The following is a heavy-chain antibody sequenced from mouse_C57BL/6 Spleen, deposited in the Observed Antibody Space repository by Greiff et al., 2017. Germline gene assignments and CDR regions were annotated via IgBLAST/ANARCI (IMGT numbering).Heavy chain of an antibody. CDR1: GFTFSSYG. CDR3: ARRGYDAMDY. Sequence: EVQVVESGGDLVKPGGSLKLSCAASGFTFSSYGMSWVRQTPDKRLEWVATISSGGSYTYYPDSVKGRFTISRDNAKNTLYLQMSSLKSEDTAMYYCARRGYDAMDYWGQGTSVTVSS. CDR2: ISSGGSYT. V-gene: IGHV5-6*01. J-gene: IGHJ4*01.